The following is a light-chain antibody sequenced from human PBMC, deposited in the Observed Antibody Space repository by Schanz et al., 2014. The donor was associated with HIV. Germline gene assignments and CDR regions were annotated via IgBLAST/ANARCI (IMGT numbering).Light chain of an antibody. Sequence: IVLTQSPGTLSLSPGERGTLSCRASQSVSSNLAWYQQKPGQAPRLLIYGASTRATGIPARFSGSGSGTEFTLTISSLEPEDFAVYYCQQRSNWPLTFGGGTKVEIK. CDR1: QSVSSN. J-gene: IGKJ4*01. V-gene: IGKV3-11*01. CDR2: GAS. CDR3: QQRSNWPLT.